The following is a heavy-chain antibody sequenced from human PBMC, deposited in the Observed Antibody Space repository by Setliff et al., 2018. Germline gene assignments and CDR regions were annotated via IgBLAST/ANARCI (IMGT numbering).Heavy chain of an antibody. CDR3: TVYNTGSSKDHY. CDR1: GGSISSYY. V-gene: IGHV4-34*01. CDR2: INHSGST. J-gene: IGHJ4*02. D-gene: IGHD2-8*02. Sequence: SETLSLTCTVSGGSISSYYWSWIRQPPGKGLEWIGEINHSGSTNYNPSLKSRVTISVDTSKNQFSLKLSSVTAADTALYYCTVYNTGSSKDHYWGQGTPVTVSS.